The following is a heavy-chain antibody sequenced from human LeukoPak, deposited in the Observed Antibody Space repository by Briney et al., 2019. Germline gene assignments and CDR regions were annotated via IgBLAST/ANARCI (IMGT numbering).Heavy chain of an antibody. Sequence: AGGALRLSCAASGFTFVNYAMSWVRQAPGKGLERVSAVVGAGTTTFYAESVKGRFTISRDNSKNTVYLQINSLRAGDTAVYYCAKARLSTGWAYNDYWCQGTLVTVSS. CDR2: VVGAGTTT. D-gene: IGHD6-19*01. J-gene: IGHJ4*02. V-gene: IGHV3-23*01. CDR3: AKARLSTGWAYNDY. CDR1: GFTFVNYA.